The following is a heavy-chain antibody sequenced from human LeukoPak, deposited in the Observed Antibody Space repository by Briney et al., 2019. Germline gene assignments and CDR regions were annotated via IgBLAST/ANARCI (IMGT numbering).Heavy chain of an antibody. J-gene: IGHJ4*02. CDR1: GFTFSSYA. V-gene: IGHV3-30-3*01. CDR3: ARDQLGIVLWYYFDY. Sequence: GGSLRLSCAASGFTFSSYAMHWVRQARGKGLEWVAVISYDGSNKYYADSVKGRFTISRDNSKNTLYLQMNSLRAEDTAVYYCARDQLGIVLWYYFDYWGQGTLVTVSS. D-gene: IGHD6-13*01. CDR2: ISYDGSNK.